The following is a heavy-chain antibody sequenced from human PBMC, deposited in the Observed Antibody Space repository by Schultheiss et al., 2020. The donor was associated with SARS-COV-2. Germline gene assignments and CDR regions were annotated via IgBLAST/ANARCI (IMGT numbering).Heavy chain of an antibody. CDR3: ARRGWNFFFDF. J-gene: IGHJ4*02. CDR2: IYYSGST. CDR1: GFTFNTYA. Sequence: GSLRLSCAASGFTFNTYAMSWVRQAPGKGLEWIGYIYYSGSTNYNPSLKSRVTISVDASKRQFSLKLTSVTAADTAVYYCARRGWNFFFDFWGQGTLVTVSS. V-gene: IGHV4-59*01. D-gene: IGHD1-7*01.